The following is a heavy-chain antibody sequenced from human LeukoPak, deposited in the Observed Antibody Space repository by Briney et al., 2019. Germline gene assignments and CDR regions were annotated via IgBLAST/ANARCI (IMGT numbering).Heavy chain of an antibody. D-gene: IGHD3-10*01. Sequence: SETLSLTCAVSGYSISSGYYWGWIRQPPGKGLEWIGSIYHSGSTYYNPSLKSRVTISVDTSKNQFSLKLSSVTAADTAVYYCARGGVLWFGKLPYNYYSGRDVWGKGPTVTVSP. V-gene: IGHV4-38-2*01. CDR2: IYHSGST. CDR1: GYSISSGYY. J-gene: IGHJ6*04. CDR3: ARGGVLWFGKLPYNYYSGRDV.